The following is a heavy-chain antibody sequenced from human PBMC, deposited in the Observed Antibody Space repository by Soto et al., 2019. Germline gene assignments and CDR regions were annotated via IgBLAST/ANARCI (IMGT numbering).Heavy chain of an antibody. CDR3: VRSGHSFGGVM. J-gene: IGHJ1*01. CDR1: GASMNNYY. D-gene: IGHD3-16*01. V-gene: IGHV4-59*01. Sequence: LSLTCTVSGASMNNYYGSWVRQPPGKGLEWIGYMYYSGGSNSNPSLKGRVTISVDTSKNQISLKLTSVTAADTAVYYCVRSGHSFGGVMWGQGTLVTVSS. CDR2: MYYSGGS.